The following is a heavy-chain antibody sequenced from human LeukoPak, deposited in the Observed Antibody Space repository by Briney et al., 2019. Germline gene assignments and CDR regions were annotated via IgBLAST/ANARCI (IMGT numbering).Heavy chain of an antibody. CDR3: ASAYGLGYCSGGSCYRRGWDY. CDR2: INHSGST. CDR1: GGSFSGYY. D-gene: IGHD2-15*01. Sequence: PSETLSLTCAVYGGSFSGYYWSWIRQPPGKGLEWIGEINHSGSTNHNPSLKSRVTISVDTSKNQFSLKLSSVTAADTAVYYCASAYGLGYCSGGSCYRRGWDYWGQGTLVTVSS. V-gene: IGHV4-34*01. J-gene: IGHJ4*02.